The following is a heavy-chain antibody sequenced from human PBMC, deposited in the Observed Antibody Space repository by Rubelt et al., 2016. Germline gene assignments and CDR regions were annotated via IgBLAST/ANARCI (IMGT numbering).Heavy chain of an antibody. D-gene: IGHD1-26*01. CDR3: GRDLSGRDDY. V-gene: IGHV3-21*01. J-gene: IGHJ4*02. CDR2: ISSSSSYI. Sequence: VQLQESGPGLVKTSGTVSLTCAVSGGSISSGNWWSWVRQPPGKGLEWVSSISSSSSYIYYADSVKGRFTISRDNAKNSTYLQMNSLRAEDTAVYFCGRDLSGRDDYWGQGTLVTVSS. CDR1: GGSISSGN.